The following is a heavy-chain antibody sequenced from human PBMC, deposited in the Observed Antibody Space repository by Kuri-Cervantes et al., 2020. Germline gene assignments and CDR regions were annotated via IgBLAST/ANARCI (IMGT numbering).Heavy chain of an antibody. CDR1: GGSISSSSYY. J-gene: IGHJ6*02. D-gene: IGHD3-10*01. CDR3: ARGMRLWFGELLPFYGMDV. Sequence: SETLSLTCTVSGGSISSSSYYWGWIRQPPGKGLEWIGNIYYSGSTYYNPSLKSRVTISVDTSKNQFSLKLSSVTAADTAVYYCARGMRLWFGELLPFYGMDVWGQGTTVTVSS. CDR2: IYYSGST. V-gene: IGHV4-39*01.